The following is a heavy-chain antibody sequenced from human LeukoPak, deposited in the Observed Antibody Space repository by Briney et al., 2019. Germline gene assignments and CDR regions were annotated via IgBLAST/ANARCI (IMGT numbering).Heavy chain of an antibody. J-gene: IGHJ4*02. CDR1: GFTFSSHW. Sequence: GGSLRLSCAASGFTFSSHWMAWVRQAPGKGLEWVANIKQDGSDKYYLDSMKGRLTISGDNAKNSLYLQVNSLRVEDTAVYYCASLNYGQVWGSPHYYFDYWGQGILVTVSS. CDR2: IKQDGSDK. V-gene: IGHV3-7*01. D-gene: IGHD3-16*01. CDR3: ASLNYGQVWGSPHYYFDY.